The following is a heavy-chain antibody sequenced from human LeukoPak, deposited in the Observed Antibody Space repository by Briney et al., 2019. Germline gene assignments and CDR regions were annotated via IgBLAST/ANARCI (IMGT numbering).Heavy chain of an antibody. CDR2: ISSSSSTI. J-gene: IGHJ4*02. CDR3: ARERSTMVRGVITREYYFDF. CDR1: GFAISDYS. Sequence: PGGSLRLSCAASGFAISDYSMNWDRQAPGKGLEWISYISSSSSTIYYADSVEGRFTISRDNAKNSLYLQMNSLRAEDTAVYYCARERSTMVRGVITREYYFDFWGQGTLVTVSS. V-gene: IGHV3-48*01. D-gene: IGHD3-10*01.